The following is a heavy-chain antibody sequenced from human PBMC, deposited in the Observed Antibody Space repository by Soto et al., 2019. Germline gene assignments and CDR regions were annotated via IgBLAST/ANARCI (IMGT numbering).Heavy chain of an antibody. CDR3: ARRNTVTTDDNWFDP. J-gene: IGHJ5*02. V-gene: IGHV1-69*01. CDR1: GGTFSSYA. Sequence: QVQLVQSGAEVKKPGSSVKVSCKASGGTFSSYAISWVRQAPGQGLEWMGGIIPIFGTANYAQKFQGRVTITADEYTSTDYMELSSLRSEDTAVYYCARRNTVTTDDNWFDPWGQGTLVTVSS. CDR2: IIPIFGTA. D-gene: IGHD4-17*01.